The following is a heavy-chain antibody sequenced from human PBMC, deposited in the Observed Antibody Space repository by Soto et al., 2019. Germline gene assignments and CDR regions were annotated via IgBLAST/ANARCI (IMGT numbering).Heavy chain of an antibody. CDR1: GGSFRGYY. D-gene: IGHD3-10*02. CDR2: ITHSGSA. CDR3: ARSSVRGWSY. Sequence: QVQLQQWGAGLLKPSETLSLTCAVYGGSFRGYYWTWIRQPPGKGLEWIGEITHSGSANYNPSLKSRVTISVDTSKNQFSLNLNSVTAADTAVYYCARSSVRGWSYWGQGTLVTVSS. J-gene: IGHJ4*02. V-gene: IGHV4-34*01.